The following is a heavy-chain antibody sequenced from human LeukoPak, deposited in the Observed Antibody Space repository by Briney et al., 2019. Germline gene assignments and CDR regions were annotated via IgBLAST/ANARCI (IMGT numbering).Heavy chain of an antibody. CDR1: GGSFSGFY. V-gene: IGHV4-34*01. CDR3: ASGVGYLFPTN. Sequence: PSETLSLTCAIYGGSFSGFYWSWIRQPPGKGLEWIGEVNLSGGAFYNPSLKSQVTISIDTSKQQFSLKLRSVAAADTAHYYCASGVGYLFPTNWGQGTLVTVSS. J-gene: IGHJ4*02. CDR2: VNLSGGA. D-gene: IGHD5-18*01.